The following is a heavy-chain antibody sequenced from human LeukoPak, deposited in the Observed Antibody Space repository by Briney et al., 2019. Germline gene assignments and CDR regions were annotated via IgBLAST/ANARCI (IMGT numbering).Heavy chain of an antibody. V-gene: IGHV4-39*01. CDR1: GGSISSSSYY. J-gene: IGHJ4*02. D-gene: IGHD3-22*01. CDR3: ARHVYDSSGYYPIADKYYFDY. CDR2: IYYSGST. Sequence: SETLSLTCTVSGGSISSSSYYWGWIRQPPGKGLEWIGSIYYSGSTYYNPSLKSRVTISVDTSKNQFSLKLSSVTAADTAVYYCARHVYDSSGYYPIADKYYFDYWGQGTLVTVSS.